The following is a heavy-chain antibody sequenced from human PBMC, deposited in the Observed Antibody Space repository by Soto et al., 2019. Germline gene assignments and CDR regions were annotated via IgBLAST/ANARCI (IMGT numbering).Heavy chain of an antibody. V-gene: IGHV3-74*01. CDR3: TRDPGTGYYDSSGYYYD. CDR2: INSDGSSA. Sequence: EVQLVESGGGLVQPGGSLRLSCAASGFTLSYYWMHWVRQAPGKGLVWVSRINSDGSSATYADSVKGRFTISRDHAQNTLYLQMNSLRVEDTAVYYCTRDPGTGYYDSSGYYYDWGQGTLVTVSS. D-gene: IGHD3-22*01. CDR1: GFTLSYYW. J-gene: IGHJ4*02.